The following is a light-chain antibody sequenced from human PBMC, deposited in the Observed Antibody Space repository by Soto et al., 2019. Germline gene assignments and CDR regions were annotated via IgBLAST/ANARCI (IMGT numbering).Light chain of an antibody. Sequence: EIVMTQSPATLSVSPGERATLSCRASQSVSSNLAWYQQKPGQAPRLLIYGASTRATVIPARFSGSGSGTEFTLTISSLQSEDFALYYCQRYSNWPITFGPGTKVDIK. CDR2: GAS. CDR3: QRYSNWPIT. CDR1: QSVSSN. J-gene: IGKJ3*01. V-gene: IGKV3-15*01.